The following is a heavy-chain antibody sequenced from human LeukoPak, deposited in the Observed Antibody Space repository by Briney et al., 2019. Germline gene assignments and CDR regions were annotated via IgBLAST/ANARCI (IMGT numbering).Heavy chain of an antibody. V-gene: IGHV3-23*01. J-gene: IGHJ4*01. Sequence: GGSLRLSCAASGFTFSNSAMSWVRQAPGKGMEWVSTLSGSGITTHYADSVKGRFTISRDNSKNTLYLQMNSLRAEDTAVYYCAKGIYSSGWSYFDYWGHGTLVTVSS. CDR1: GFTFSNSA. D-gene: IGHD6-19*01. CDR3: AKGIYSSGWSYFDY. CDR2: LSGSGITT.